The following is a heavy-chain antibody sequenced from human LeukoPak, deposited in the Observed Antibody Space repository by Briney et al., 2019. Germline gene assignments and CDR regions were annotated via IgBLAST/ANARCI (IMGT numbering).Heavy chain of an antibody. CDR2: ISDDGRSK. D-gene: IGHD4-17*01. Sequence: GGALRLSCAASGFSFISYGMHWVRQAPGKGLEGVGVISDDGRSKDYADSVKGRFTISRDNSKDTLYLQMNSLRDEDTAVYYCANRPSDYGDYVSYFDYWGQGTLVTVSS. CDR3: ANRPSDYGDYVSYFDY. V-gene: IGHV3-30*18. J-gene: IGHJ4*02. CDR1: GFSFISYG.